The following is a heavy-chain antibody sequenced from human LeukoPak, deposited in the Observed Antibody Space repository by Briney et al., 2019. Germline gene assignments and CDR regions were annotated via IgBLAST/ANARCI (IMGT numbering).Heavy chain of an antibody. CDR3: AKDWPSEGQQLSDYVAVDV. Sequence: PGGSLRLSCAPSGFPHSSYAMRWPPEAPGMGREWVTSISDRGSKLYADSVKGRFTLSRENFKNQLFPSNNGPKTDDTAGYLFAKDWPSEGQQLSDYVAVDVWGEGTMVTVSS. CDR2: ISDRGSK. V-gene: IGHV3-23*01. J-gene: IGHJ3*01. D-gene: IGHD6-13*01. CDR1: GFPHSSYA.